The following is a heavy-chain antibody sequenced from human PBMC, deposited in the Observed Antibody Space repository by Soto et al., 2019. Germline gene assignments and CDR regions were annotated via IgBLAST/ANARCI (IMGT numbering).Heavy chain of an antibody. V-gene: IGHV3-30-3*01. D-gene: IGHD3-10*01. J-gene: IGHJ4*02. Sequence: PGGSLRLSCAASGFTFSSYAMHWVRQAPGKGLEWVAVISYDGSNKYYADSVKGRFTISRDNSKNTLYLQMNSLRAEDTAVYYCARGREGEPYGAIYFAYWGQGTLVTVSS. CDR3: ARGREGEPYGAIYFAY. CDR2: ISYDGSNK. CDR1: GFTFSSYA.